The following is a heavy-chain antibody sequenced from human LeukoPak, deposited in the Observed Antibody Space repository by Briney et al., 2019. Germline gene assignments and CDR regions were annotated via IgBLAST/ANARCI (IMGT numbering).Heavy chain of an antibody. CDR1: GFTFSSYA. J-gene: IGHJ4*02. Sequence: GGSLGLSCAASGFTFSSYAMSWVRQAPGKGLEWVLGISGSGGSTYFADSVKGRFTISRDNSKNMLCLQMNSLRAEDTAVYYCAKDSRSSSSRGAFDYWGQGTLVTVSS. CDR2: ISGSGGST. V-gene: IGHV3-23*01. D-gene: IGHD6-13*01. CDR3: AKDSRSSSSRGAFDY.